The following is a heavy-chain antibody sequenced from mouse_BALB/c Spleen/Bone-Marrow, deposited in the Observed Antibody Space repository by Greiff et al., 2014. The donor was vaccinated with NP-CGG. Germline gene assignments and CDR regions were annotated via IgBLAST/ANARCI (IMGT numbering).Heavy chain of an antibody. CDR2: INPSNGGT. Sequence: VKLMESGAELVKPGVSVKLSCKASGYTFTNYYMYWVKQRPGQDLEWIGEINPSNGGTNFNEKFKSKATLTVDKSSSTAYMQLSILTSEDSAVYYCTTLGRFAYWGQGTLVTVSA. CDR3: TTLGRFAY. V-gene: IGHV1S81*02. D-gene: IGHD4-1*01. J-gene: IGHJ3*01. CDR1: GYTFTNYY.